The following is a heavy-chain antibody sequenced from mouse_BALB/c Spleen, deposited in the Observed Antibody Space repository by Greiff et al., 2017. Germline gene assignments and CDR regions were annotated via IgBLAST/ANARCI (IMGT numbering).Heavy chain of an antibody. J-gene: IGHJ3*01. CDR1: GFTFSSFG. CDR2: ISSGSSTI. V-gene: IGHV5-17*02. Sequence: EVMLVESGGGLVQPGGSRKLSCAASGFTFSSFGMHWVRQAPEKGLEWVAYISSGSSTIYYADTVKGRFTISRDNPKNTLFLQMTSLRSEDTAIYYCARYGYDVGFAYWGQGTLVTVSA. CDR3: ARYGYDVGFAY. D-gene: IGHD2-2*01.